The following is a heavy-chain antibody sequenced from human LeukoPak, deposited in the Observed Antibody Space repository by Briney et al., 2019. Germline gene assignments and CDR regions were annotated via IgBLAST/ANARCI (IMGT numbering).Heavy chain of an antibody. Sequence: SETLSLTCAVYSGSFSGYYWSWIRQPPGKGLEWIGEINHSGSTNYNPSLKSRVTISVDTSKNQFSLKLSSVTAADTAVYYCARGPRYYYDSSGYYWGQGTLVTVSS. V-gene: IGHV4-34*01. CDR1: SGSFSGYY. D-gene: IGHD3-22*01. CDR3: ARGPRYYYDSSGYY. CDR2: INHSGST. J-gene: IGHJ4*02.